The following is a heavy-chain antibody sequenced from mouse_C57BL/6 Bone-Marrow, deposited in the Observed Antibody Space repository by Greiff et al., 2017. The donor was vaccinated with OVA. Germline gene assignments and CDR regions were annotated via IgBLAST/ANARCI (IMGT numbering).Heavy chain of an antibody. CDR2: IYPRSGNT. Sequence: QVQLQQSGAELARPGASVKLSCKASGYTFTSYGISWVKQRTGQGLEWIGEIYPRSGNTYYNEKFKGKATLTADKSSSTAYMELRSRTSEDSAVYFCARRVLRDQAGFAYWGQGTLVTVSA. J-gene: IGHJ3*01. CDR3: ARRVLRDQAGFAY. D-gene: IGHD2-14*01. CDR1: GYTFTSYG. V-gene: IGHV1-81*01.